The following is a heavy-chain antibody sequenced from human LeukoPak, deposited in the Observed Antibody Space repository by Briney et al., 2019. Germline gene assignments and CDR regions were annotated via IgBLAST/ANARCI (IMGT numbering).Heavy chain of an antibody. CDR3: ARVGMSGSYFKGWFDP. V-gene: IGHV4-61*02. Sequence: SETLSLTCTVSGDSISSGSHYWSWIRQPAGKGLEWIGRIYTSGSTNYNPSLKSRVTISVDTSKNQFSLKLSSVTAAGTAVYYCARVGMSGSYFKGWFDPWGQGTLVTVSS. D-gene: IGHD1-26*01. CDR2: IYTSGST. CDR1: GDSISSGSHY. J-gene: IGHJ5*02.